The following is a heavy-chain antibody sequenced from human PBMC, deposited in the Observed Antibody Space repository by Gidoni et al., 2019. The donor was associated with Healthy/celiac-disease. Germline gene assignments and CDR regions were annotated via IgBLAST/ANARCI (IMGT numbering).Heavy chain of an antibody. V-gene: IGHV4-39*01. CDR2: IDYSGST. CDR1: GGSISSSTYY. J-gene: IGHJ4*02. D-gene: IGHD5-12*01. CDR3: ASKRRDGYNPFDY. Sequence: QLQLQESGPGLVKPSETLSLTCTVSGGSISSSTYYWGWIRQPPGKGLEWIASIDYSGSTYYNPSLKSRVTIFKDTSKNQFSLKLSSVTAADTAVYYCASKRRDGYNPFDYWGQGTLVTVSS.